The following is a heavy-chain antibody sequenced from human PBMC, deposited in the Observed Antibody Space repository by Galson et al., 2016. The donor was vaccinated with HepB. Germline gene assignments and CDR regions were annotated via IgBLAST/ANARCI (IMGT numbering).Heavy chain of an antibody. CDR3: ARHSWSIAAAAFGY. CDR2: IYYSGST. CDR1: GGSISSSSYY. Sequence: SETLSLTCTVSGGSISSSSYYWGWIRQPPGKGLEWIGSIYYSGSTYYNPSLKSRVTISVDTSKNQFSLKLSSVTAADTAVYYCARHSWSIAAAAFGYWGQGTLVTVSS. J-gene: IGHJ4*02. V-gene: IGHV4-39*01. D-gene: IGHD6-13*01.